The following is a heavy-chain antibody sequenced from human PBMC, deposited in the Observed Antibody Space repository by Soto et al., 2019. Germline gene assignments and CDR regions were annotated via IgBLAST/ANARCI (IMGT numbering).Heavy chain of an antibody. V-gene: IGHV4-59*01. CDR1: GVSISSYY. J-gene: IGHJ3*02. CDR3: SRVRFPATFDI. D-gene: IGHD2-2*01. CDR2: IYYSGST. Sequence: SETLSLTCTVSGVSISSYYWSWIRQPPGKGLEWIGYIYYSGSTNYNPSLKSRVTISVDTSKNQFSLKLSSVTAADTAVYYCSRVRFPATFDIWGQGTMVT.